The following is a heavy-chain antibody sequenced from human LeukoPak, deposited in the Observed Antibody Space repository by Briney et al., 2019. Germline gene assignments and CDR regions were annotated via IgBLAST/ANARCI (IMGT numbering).Heavy chain of an antibody. D-gene: IGHD2-21*02. CDR2: VYPGNSDT. J-gene: IGHJ4*02. V-gene: IGHV5-51*01. CDR3: ARPSGGDWYYFDY. Sequence: GESLKISCQASGYIFTHYWIAWVRQMSGKGLEWMGTVYPGNSDTRYSPSFQGQVTISADKSISTAYLQWSSLKASDTAMYYRARPSGGDWYYFDYWGQGTLVTVSS. CDR1: GYIFTHYW.